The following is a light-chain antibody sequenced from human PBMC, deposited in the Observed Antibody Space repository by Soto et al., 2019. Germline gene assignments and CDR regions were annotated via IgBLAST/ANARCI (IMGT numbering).Light chain of an antibody. CDR1: QSISSW. V-gene: IGKV1-5*01. J-gene: IGKJ2*01. CDR3: QKYNSYSYT. CDR2: DAS. Sequence: DIQMTQSHSTLSAYVGDRVTITCRASQSISSWLAWYQQKPGKAHKLLIYDASSLESGVPSRFSGSGSGTEFTLTISSLQPDYFATYYCQKYNSYSYTFGQGTKLEIK.